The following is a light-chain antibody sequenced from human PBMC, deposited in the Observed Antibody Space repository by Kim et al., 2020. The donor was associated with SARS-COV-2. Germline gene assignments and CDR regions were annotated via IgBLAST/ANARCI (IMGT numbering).Light chain of an antibody. CDR3: QHLNSYPIT. J-gene: IGKJ5*01. CDR1: QSISTY. V-gene: IGKV1-9*01. CDR2: AAS. Sequence: ASVGDRVTITCRASQSISTYLAWYQQKPGKAPKLLIYAASTLQSGVPSRFGGSGSETEFTLTISSLQPEDFATYFCQHLNSYPITFGQGTRLEIK.